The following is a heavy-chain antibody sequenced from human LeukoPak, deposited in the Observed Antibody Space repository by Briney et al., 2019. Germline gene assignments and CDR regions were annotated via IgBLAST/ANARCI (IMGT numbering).Heavy chain of an antibody. D-gene: IGHD3-9*01. CDR2: INPGDSDA. Sequence: GESLKISCKGSGYGFTSYWIGWVRQLPGGKGLEWMGIINPGDSDARYSPSFQGQVTISVDKSITTAYLQWSSLKASDTAMYFCARRGCDMLSGLDYWGQRTLVTVSS. J-gene: IGHJ4*02. CDR3: ARRGCDMLSGLDY. V-gene: IGHV5-51*01. CDR1: GYGFTSYW.